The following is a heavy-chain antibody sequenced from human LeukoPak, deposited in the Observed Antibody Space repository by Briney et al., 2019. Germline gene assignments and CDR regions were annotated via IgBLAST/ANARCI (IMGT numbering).Heavy chain of an antibody. CDR1: EFDFFSYG. D-gene: IGHD2-21*02. Sequence: PGGSLRLSCVASEFDFFSYGMQWVRQAPGQGLVWVSRIFSDGTTTSYADSVKGRFTISRDNAKNTLYLQMNSLRAEDTAVYYCARELPREVTLDYWGQGILVTVSP. CDR2: IFSDGTTT. J-gene: IGHJ4*01. CDR3: ARELPREVTLDY. V-gene: IGHV3-74*01.